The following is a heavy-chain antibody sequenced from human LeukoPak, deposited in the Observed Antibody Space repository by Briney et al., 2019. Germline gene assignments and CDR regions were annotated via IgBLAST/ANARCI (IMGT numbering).Heavy chain of an antibody. D-gene: IGHD1-26*01. CDR1: GFSISSHW. Sequence: GGSLRLSCVVSGFSISSHWMSWVRQAPGKGLEWVSGVSWNSGTIGYADSVKGRFTISRDNAKNSLYLQMNSLRAEDTALYYCAKDRVGATEGKFDDWGQGTLVTVSS. J-gene: IGHJ4*02. CDR3: AKDRVGATEGKFDD. CDR2: VSWNSGTI. V-gene: IGHV3-9*01.